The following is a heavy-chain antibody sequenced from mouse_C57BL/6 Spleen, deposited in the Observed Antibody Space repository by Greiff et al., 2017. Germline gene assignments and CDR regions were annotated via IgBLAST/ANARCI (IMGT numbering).Heavy chain of an antibody. V-gene: IGHV6-6*01. CDR2: IRNKANNHAT. CDR1: GFTFSDAW. Sequence: EVKVVESGGGLVQPGGSMKLSCAASGFTFSDAWMDWVRQSPEKGLEWVAEIRNKANNHATYYAESVKGRFTISRDDSKSSVYLQMNSLRAEDTGIYYCTRPGLYWYFDVWGTGTTVTVSS. J-gene: IGHJ1*03. CDR3: TRPGLYWYFDV.